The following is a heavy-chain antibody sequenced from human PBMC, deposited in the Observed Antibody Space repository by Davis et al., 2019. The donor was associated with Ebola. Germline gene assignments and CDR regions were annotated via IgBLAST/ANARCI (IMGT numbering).Heavy chain of an antibody. CDR2: INWNGGST. CDR3: ARRADY. V-gene: IGHV3-20*04. J-gene: IGHJ4*02. D-gene: IGHD1-14*01. Sequence: AGSLRLSCAASGFTSDDYAMTCVRQAPGKGLEWVPGINWNGGSTGYADSVKGRFTISRDNAKNSLYLRMNSLRAEDTAVYYCARRADYWGQGTLVTVSS. CDR1: GFTSDDYA.